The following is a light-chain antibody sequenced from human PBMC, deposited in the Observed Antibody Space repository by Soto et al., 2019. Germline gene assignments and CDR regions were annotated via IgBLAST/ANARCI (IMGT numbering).Light chain of an antibody. Sequence: EIVLTQSPGTLSLSPGERGTLSCRASQSVTNNYLAWYQQKRGQPPRLLIHGASSRATDIPDRFSGSRSATDFTLTISGLEPEDFAVYYCQQYSTPPMYTFGQGTQVEIK. CDR2: GAS. CDR1: QSVTNNY. V-gene: IGKV3-20*01. J-gene: IGKJ2*01. CDR3: QQYSTPPMYT.